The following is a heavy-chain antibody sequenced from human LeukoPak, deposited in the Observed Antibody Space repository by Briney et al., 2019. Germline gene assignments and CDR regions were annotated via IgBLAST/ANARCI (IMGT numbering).Heavy chain of an antibody. J-gene: IGHJ4*02. CDR2: ISSSSSYI. CDR1: GFTFSSYS. D-gene: IGHD3-3*01. Sequence: GGSLRLSCAASGFTFSSYSMNWVRQAPGKGLEWVSSISSSSSYIYYADSVKGRFTISRDNAKNSLYLQMNSLRAEDTAVYYCARQGITIFGVVNNYWGQGTLVTVSS. V-gene: IGHV3-21*01. CDR3: ARQGITIFGVVNNY.